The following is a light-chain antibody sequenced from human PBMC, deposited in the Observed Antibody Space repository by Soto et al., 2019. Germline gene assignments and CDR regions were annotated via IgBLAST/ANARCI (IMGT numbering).Light chain of an antibody. CDR3: QQYNSDPYT. CDR2: GAS. CDR1: QSFNSIY. Sequence: EIVLTQSPATLSLSPGERATLSCRASQSFNSIYLAWYQQKPGQAPRLLIYGASTRATGIPDRFSGSGSGTEFTLTINSLQPDDFATYYCQQYNSDPYTFGQGTRREIK. V-gene: IGKV3D-7*01. J-gene: IGKJ5*01.